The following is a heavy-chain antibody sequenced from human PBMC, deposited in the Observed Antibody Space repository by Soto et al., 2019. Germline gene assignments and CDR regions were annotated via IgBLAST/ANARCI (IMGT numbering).Heavy chain of an antibody. CDR1: GDSISSYY. V-gene: IGHV4-59*01. J-gene: IGHJ6*02. Sequence: QVQLQESGPGLVKPSETLSLTCTVSGDSISSYYWSWIRQPPGKGLEWIGYIYYSGSTNYNPSLKRRVTISVDTSKNQFSRNLSSVTAADTAVYYCASSNIAAAGFYYYGMDVWGRGTTVTVSS. CDR3: ASSNIAAAGFYYYGMDV. CDR2: IYYSGST. D-gene: IGHD6-13*01.